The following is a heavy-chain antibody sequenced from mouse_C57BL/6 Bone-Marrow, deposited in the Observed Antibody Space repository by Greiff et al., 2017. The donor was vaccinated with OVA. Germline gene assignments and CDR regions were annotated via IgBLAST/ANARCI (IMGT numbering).Heavy chain of an antibody. V-gene: IGHV5-6*01. CDR3: ARHSFLAY. CDR1: GFTFSSYG. Sequence: DVQLVESGGDLVKPGGSLKLSCAASGFTFSSYGMSWVRQTPDKRLEWVATISSGGSYTYYPDSVKGRFTISRDNAKNTLYLQMSSLKSEDTAMYYCARHSFLAYWGQGTLVTVSA. CDR2: ISSGGSYT. J-gene: IGHJ3*01.